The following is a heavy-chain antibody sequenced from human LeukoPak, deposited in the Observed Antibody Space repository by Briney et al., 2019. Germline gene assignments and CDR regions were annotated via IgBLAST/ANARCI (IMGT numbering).Heavy chain of an antibody. Sequence: TGGSLRLSCAASGFTFSSYVMHWVRQAPGKGLEWVAVISYDGSNKYYADSVKGRFTISRDNSKNTLYLQMNSLRAEDTAVYYCAKDRSGTEKYFDYWGQGTLVTVSS. CDR2: ISYDGSNK. V-gene: IGHV3-30*18. CDR1: GFTFSSYV. J-gene: IGHJ4*02. CDR3: AKDRSGTEKYFDY. D-gene: IGHD1-1*01.